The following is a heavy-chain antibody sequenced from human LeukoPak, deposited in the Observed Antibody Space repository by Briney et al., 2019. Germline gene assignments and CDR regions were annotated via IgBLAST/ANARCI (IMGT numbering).Heavy chain of an antibody. CDR1: GGTFSSYA. CDR2: IIPVFGTA. V-gene: IGHV1-69*06. D-gene: IGHD6-13*01. Sequence: SVKVSCKASGGTFSSYAISWVRQAPGQGLEWMGGIIPVFGTADYAQKFQGRVTITADKSTSTGYMELSSLRSEDTAVYYCARGLLYSSSWYGVYFDYWGQGTLVTVSS. J-gene: IGHJ4*02. CDR3: ARGLLYSSSWYGVYFDY.